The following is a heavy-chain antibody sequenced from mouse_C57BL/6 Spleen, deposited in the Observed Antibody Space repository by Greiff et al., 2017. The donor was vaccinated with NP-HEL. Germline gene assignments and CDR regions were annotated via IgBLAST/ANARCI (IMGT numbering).Heavy chain of an antibody. J-gene: IGHJ4*01. CDR2: IDPENGDT. D-gene: IGHD2-14*01. CDR1: GFNIKDDY. V-gene: IGHV14-4*01. Sequence: EVKLQESGAELVRPGASVKLSCTASGFNIKDDYMHWVKQRPEQGLEWIGWIDPENGDTEYASKFQGKATITADTSSNTAYLQLSSLTSEDTAVYYCTTVPGAMDYWGQGTSVTVSS. CDR3: TTVPGAMDY.